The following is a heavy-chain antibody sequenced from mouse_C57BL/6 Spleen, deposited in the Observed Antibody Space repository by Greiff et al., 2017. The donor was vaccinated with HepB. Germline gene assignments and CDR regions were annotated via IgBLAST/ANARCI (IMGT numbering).Heavy chain of an antibody. D-gene: IGHD1-1*01. CDR3: ARRDAHSFYYAMDY. Sequence: VQRVESGPELVKPGASVKISCKASGYSFTSYYIHWVKQRPGQGLEWIGWIYPGSGNTKYNEKFKGKATLTADTSSSTAYMQLSSLTSEDSAVYYCARRDAHSFYYAMDYWGQGTSVTVSS. J-gene: IGHJ4*01. CDR2: IYPGSGNT. CDR1: GYSFTSYY. V-gene: IGHV1-66*01.